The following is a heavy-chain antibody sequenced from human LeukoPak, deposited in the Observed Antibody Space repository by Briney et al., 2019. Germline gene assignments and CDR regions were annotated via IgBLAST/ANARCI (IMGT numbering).Heavy chain of an antibody. CDR2: IKADGSEK. CDR3: ARDPSSYSSGWYCFDY. D-gene: IGHD6-19*01. Sequence: PGGSLRLSCAASGFTFSSYWMNWVRQAPGKGLEWVGNIKADGSEKYYVDSVKGRFSISRDNAKNSLYLQMNSLRAEHTAVYYCARDPSSYSSGWYCFDYWGQGTLVTVSS. J-gene: IGHJ4*02. CDR1: GFTFSSYW. V-gene: IGHV3-7*01.